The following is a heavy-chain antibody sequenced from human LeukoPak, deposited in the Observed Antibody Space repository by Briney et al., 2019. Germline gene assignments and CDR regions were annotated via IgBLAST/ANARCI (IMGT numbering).Heavy chain of an antibody. CDR1: GGSISSSSYY. D-gene: IGHD2-15*01. V-gene: IGHV4-39*01. CDR3: ARQDMGYYFDY. CDR2: IYYSGST. J-gene: IGHJ4*02. Sequence: SETLSLTCTVSGGSISSSSYYWGWIRQPPGKGLEWIGSIYYSGSTYYNPSLKSRVTISVDTSKNQFSLKLSSVTASDTAVYYCARQDMGYYFDYWGQGTLVTVSS.